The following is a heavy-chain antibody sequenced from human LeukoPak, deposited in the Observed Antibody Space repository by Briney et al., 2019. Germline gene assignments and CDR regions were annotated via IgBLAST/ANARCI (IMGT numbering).Heavy chain of an antibody. J-gene: IGHJ4*02. CDR2: ISTSSSYI. D-gene: IGHD6-13*01. Sequence: GGSLRLSCAASGFTFSSYGMHWVRQAPGKGLEWVSSISTSSSYIYYADSVKGRFTISRDNSKNSLHLQMNSLRAEDTALYYCAKDIRGSTSWYGLDYWGQGTLVTVSS. CDR1: GFTFSSYG. V-gene: IGHV3-21*04. CDR3: AKDIRGSTSWYGLDY.